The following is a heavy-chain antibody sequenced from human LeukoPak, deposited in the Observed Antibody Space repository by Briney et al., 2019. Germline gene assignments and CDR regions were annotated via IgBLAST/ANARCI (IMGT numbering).Heavy chain of an antibody. Sequence: ASVKVSCKASGYTFTSYGISWVRQAPGQGLEWMGWINTNTGRPTYAQGFTGRFVFSLDSSVSTAYLQINSLNAEGTAVYYCARAASLDYWGQGTLVTVSS. CDR2: INTNTGRP. CDR1: GYTFTSYG. D-gene: IGHD2-2*01. V-gene: IGHV7-4-1*02. CDR3: ARAASLDY. J-gene: IGHJ4*02.